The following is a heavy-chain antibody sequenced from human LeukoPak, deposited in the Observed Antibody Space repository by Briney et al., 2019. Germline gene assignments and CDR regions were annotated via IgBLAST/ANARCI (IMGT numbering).Heavy chain of an antibody. D-gene: IGHD2-2*01. Sequence: SVKVSCKASGGTFSSYAISWVREAPGQRLEGMGGIIPIFVTANYEQKFQGRVTITADESTSTAYMELSSLRSEDTAVYYCARGLPAAIVWNWFDPWGQGTLVTVSS. J-gene: IGHJ5*02. CDR2: IIPIFVTA. V-gene: IGHV1-69*13. CDR3: ARGLPAAIVWNWFDP. CDR1: GGTFSSYA.